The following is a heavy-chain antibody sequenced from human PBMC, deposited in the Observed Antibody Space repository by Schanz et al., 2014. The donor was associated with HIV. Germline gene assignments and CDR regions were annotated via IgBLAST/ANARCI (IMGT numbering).Heavy chain of an antibody. Sequence: VQLVESGGGVVQPGGSLRLSCVASRFTFNTYAMAWVRQAPGKGLECVSSIDNNGGRTYYADSVKGRFTISRDNSKYTLYLQMNSLSAADTAVYFCARARFGDWGQGTMVTVSS. CDR1: RFTFNTYA. CDR3: ARARFGD. J-gene: IGHJ3*01. D-gene: IGHD3-3*01. V-gene: IGHV3-23*04. CDR2: IDNNGGRT.